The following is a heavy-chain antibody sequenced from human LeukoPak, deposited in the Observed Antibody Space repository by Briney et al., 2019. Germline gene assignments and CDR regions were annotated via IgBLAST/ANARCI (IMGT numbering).Heavy chain of an antibody. J-gene: IGHJ4*02. CDR2: IYTGGGR. CDR1: GLTVSSYY. Sequence: GGSLRLSCAASGLTVSSYYMNWVRQAPGKELEWVSVIYTGGGRYYADSVRGRFTISRDTSKNMVFLQMNSLRVEDTAVYYCARGIDYWGRGTLVTVSS. CDR3: ARGIDY. V-gene: IGHV3-53*01.